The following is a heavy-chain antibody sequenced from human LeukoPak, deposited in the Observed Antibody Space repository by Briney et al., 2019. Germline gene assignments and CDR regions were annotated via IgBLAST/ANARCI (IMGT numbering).Heavy chain of an antibody. J-gene: IGHJ3*02. CDR2: IDARSGIT. D-gene: IGHD3-3*01. Sequence: PGGSLRLSCAASGFTFTIFGLNWVRQAPGKGPEWVSYIDARSGITNYADSVQGRFTISRDNAKESVFLQMNSLRVDDTAVYYCARTYDFGRGPPGDAFDNWGPGTWVTVSS. CDR3: ARTYDFGRGPPGDAFDN. V-gene: IGHV3-48*01. CDR1: GFTFTIFG.